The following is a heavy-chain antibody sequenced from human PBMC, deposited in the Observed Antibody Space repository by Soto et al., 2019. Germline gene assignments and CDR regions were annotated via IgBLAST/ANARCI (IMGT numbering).Heavy chain of an antibody. CDR1: GGSVSSGISY. D-gene: IGHD6-19*01. CDR3: ARESGWAFDY. J-gene: IGHJ4*02. V-gene: IGHV4-61*01. CDR2: IYYSGST. Sequence: QSLTCTVSGGSVSSGISYWSWIRQPPGKGLEWIAYIYYSGSTNSNPSLKSRVTISVDTSKNLFSLKLSSVTAADTAVYYCARESGWAFDYWGQGTLVTVSS.